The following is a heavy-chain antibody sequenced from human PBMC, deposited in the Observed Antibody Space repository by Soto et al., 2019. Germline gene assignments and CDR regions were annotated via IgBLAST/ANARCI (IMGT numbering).Heavy chain of an antibody. J-gene: IGHJ4*02. Sequence: PSETLSLTCTVSGGSISSGDYYWGWIRQPPGRGLECIGYIYYSGSTNYNPSLKSRVTILVDSSKNQFSLKLSSVTAADTAVYYCAKAYYDIVTGYEYFFDYWGQGTLVTVSS. CDR3: AKAYYDIVTGYEYFFDY. V-gene: IGHV4-61*05. CDR2: IYYSGST. D-gene: IGHD3-9*01. CDR1: GGSISSGDYY.